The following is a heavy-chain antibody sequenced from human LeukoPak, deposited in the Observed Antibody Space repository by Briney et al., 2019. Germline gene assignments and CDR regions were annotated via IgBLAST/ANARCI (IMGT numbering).Heavy chain of an antibody. D-gene: IGHD3-22*01. CDR2: IYDSGST. Sequence: SETLSLTCTVSGGSISSYYWSWIRQPPGKGLEWIGYIYDSGSTNYNPSLKSRVTISVDTSKNQFSLKLSTVTAADTAVYYCARVNYYDSSGYNGDPYYYYYYYMDVWGKGPRSPSP. CDR1: GGSISSYY. CDR3: ARVNYYDSSGYNGDPYYYYYYYMDV. J-gene: IGHJ6*03. V-gene: IGHV4-59*01.